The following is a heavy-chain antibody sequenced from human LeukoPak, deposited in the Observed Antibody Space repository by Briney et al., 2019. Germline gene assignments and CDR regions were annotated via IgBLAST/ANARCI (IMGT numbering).Heavy chain of an antibody. V-gene: IGHV3-74*01. D-gene: IGHD3-22*01. J-gene: IGHJ4*02. CDR2: INSDGSST. Sequence: GGSLRLSCAASGFTFSSYWMHWVRQAPGKGLVWVSRINSDGSSTSYADSVKGRFTISRDNAKNTLYLQMHSLRAEDTAVYYCARDPLGYDSSGYYDYWGQGTLVTVSS. CDR3: ARDPLGYDSSGYYDY. CDR1: GFTFSSYW.